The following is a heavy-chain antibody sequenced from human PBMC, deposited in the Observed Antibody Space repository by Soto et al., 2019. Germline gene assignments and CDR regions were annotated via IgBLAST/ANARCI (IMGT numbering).Heavy chain of an antibody. CDR1: GGSISSYY. CDR2: IYYSGST. Sequence: ETLSLTCTVSGGSISSYYWSWIRQPPGKGLEWIGYIYYSGSTNYNPSLKSRVTISVDTSKNQFSLKLSSVTAADTAVYYCARGLLEDTAMVEGGYWGQGTLVTVS. CDR3: ARGLLEDTAMVEGGY. J-gene: IGHJ4*02. V-gene: IGHV4-59*12. D-gene: IGHD5-18*01.